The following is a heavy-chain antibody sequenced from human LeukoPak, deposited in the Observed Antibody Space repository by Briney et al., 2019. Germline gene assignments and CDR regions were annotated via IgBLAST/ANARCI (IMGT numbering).Heavy chain of an antibody. CDR3: AKLGNFASGSYSD. CDR2: ISDSGGYT. V-gene: IGHV3-23*01. J-gene: IGHJ4*02. Sequence: GVSLRLSCAASGFTFSSLAMSWVRQAPGKGLEWVSAISDSGGYTYYADSVKGRLTTSRDNSKNTLYLQMNSLRAEDTAVYYCAKLGNFASGSYSDWGQGTLVTVSS. CDR1: GFTFSSLA. D-gene: IGHD3-10*01.